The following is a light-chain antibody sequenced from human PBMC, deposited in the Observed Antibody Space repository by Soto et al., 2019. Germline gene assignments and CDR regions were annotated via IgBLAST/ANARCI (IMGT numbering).Light chain of an antibody. J-gene: IGLJ2*01. CDR3: QACTSSTTHVV. Sequence: SYDLSQPPSVPDSPVQTASISFSGEKLGDKYDCWYQQQPGQSPVLVIYQDSKRPSGIPERFAGSYSGNTATLTISGTEAMDEADYYCQACTSSTTHVVFGGGTTLTVL. V-gene: IGLV3-1*01. CDR1: KLGDKY. CDR2: QDS.